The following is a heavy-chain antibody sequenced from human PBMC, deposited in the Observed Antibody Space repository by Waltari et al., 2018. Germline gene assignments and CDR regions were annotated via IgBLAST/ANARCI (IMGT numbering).Heavy chain of an antibody. CDR3: ARDRDYDFWSGYWGAFDI. J-gene: IGHJ3*02. D-gene: IGHD3-3*01. CDR2: ISSSSSKI. CDR1: GFILRRHG. Sequence: EVQLVESGGGLVKPGGSLGRSCAGSGFILRRHGMHWVRQAPGKGLEWVSLISSSSSKIFYADSVRGRFTVSRDNAKNSLYLQMNSLRVEDTAVYYCARDRDYDFWSGYWGAFDIWGQGTMVTVSS. V-gene: IGHV3-21*01.